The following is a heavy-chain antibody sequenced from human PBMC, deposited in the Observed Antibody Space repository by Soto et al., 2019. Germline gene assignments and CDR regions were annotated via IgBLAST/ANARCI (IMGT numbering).Heavy chain of an antibody. CDR1: GYTFTSYA. J-gene: IGHJ3*02. V-gene: IGHV1-3*01. CDR3: ARPALYSSGWYRGGGAFDI. Sequence: GASVKVSCKASGYTFTSYAMHWVRQAPGQRLEWMGWINADNGNTKYSQKFQGRVTITRDTSASTAYMELSSLRSEDTAVYYCARPALYSSGWYRGGGAFDIWGQGTRVTVSS. D-gene: IGHD6-19*01. CDR2: INADNGNT.